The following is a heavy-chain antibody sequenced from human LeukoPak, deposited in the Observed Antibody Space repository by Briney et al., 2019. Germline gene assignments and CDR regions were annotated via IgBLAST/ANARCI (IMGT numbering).Heavy chain of an antibody. CDR2: IYYSGST. V-gene: IGHV4-39*07. CDR3: ARAESYYYDSSVTRAFDI. CDR1: GGSISSYH. D-gene: IGHD3-22*01. Sequence: PSETLSLTCTVSGGSISSYHWSWIRQPPGKGLEWIGSIYYSGSTYYNPSLKSRVTISVDTSKNQFSLKLSSVTAADTAVYYCARAESYYYDSSVTRAFDIWGQGTMVTVSS. J-gene: IGHJ3*02.